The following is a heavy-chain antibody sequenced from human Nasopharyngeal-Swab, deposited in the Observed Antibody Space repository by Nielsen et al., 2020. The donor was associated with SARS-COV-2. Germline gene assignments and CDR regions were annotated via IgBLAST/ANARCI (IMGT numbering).Heavy chain of an antibody. CDR1: GYTFTGYY. CDR2: INPNSGGT. V-gene: IGHV1-2*02. D-gene: IGHD5-18*01. J-gene: IGHJ6*02. Sequence: ASVMVSCKASGYTFTGYYMHWVRQAPGQGLEWMGWINPNSGGTNDAQKFQGRVTMTRDTSISTAYMELSRLISDDTAVYYCARKEATAMEELYYYGMDVWGQGTTVTVSS. CDR3: ARKEATAMEELYYYGMDV.